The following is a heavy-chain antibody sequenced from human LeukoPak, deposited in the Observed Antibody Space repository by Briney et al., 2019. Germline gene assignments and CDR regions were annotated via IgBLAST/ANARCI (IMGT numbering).Heavy chain of an antibody. D-gene: IGHD3-9*01. Sequence: ASVKVSCKASGYTFTSYAMHWVRQAPGQRLEWMGWINAGNGNTKYSQKFQGRVTITRDTSASTAYMELSSLRSEDTAVYYCAAPLRYFDWPETWGQGTLVTVSS. CDR1: GYTFTSYA. CDR2: INAGNGNT. V-gene: IGHV1-3*01. J-gene: IGHJ5*02. CDR3: AAPLRYFDWPET.